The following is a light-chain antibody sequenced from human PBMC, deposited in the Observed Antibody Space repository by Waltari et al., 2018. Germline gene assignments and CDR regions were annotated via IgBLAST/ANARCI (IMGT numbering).Light chain of an antibody. J-gene: IGKJ4*01. CDR1: QSVNTY. CDR2: DAS. CDR3: QERSNWPGGS. V-gene: IGKV3-11*01. Sequence: EIVLTQSPATLSLSPGESATLSCRASQSVNTYLAWYQQKPGQTPRLLIYDASNRATGIAARFVGSGSGTDFTLTISSLEAEDFAVYYCQERSNWPGGSFGGGTKVDIK.